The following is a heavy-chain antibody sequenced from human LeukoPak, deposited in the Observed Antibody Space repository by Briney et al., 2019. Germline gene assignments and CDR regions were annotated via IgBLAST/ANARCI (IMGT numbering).Heavy chain of an antibody. D-gene: IGHD6-13*01. CDR2: IKSRIDGGTT. Sequence: GGSLRLSCAASGFTFSNAWMNWVRQAPGKGLEWVGRIKSRIDGGTTDYAAPVKGRFTISIDDSKNTLFLQMISLKTENTAVYYCTTVIAAAGRDYWGQGTLVTVSS. CDR3: TTVIAAAGRDY. CDR1: GFTFSNAW. J-gene: IGHJ4*02. V-gene: IGHV3-15*01.